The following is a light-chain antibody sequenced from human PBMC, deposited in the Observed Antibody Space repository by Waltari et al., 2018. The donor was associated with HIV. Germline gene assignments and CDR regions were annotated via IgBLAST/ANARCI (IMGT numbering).Light chain of an antibody. Sequence: SYDLTHPPSVSVSPGQTARITCSGDTLSNQSSYWYQQKSGQAPVLVIFRDIERPSGIPERFSGSRSGATVTLTISGVQAEDEADYYCQSADNSGTYVFATGTQVTVL. J-gene: IGLJ1*01. V-gene: IGLV3-25*03. CDR2: RDI. CDR3: QSADNSGTYV. CDR1: TLSNQS.